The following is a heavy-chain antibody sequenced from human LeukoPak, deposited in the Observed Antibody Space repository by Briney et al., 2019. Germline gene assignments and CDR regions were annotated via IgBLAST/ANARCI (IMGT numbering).Heavy chain of an antibody. V-gene: IGHV4-4*02. CDR3: ARVIGWLQKSYYFDY. CDR1: GFTFSTHAM. CDR2: IDHSGST. J-gene: IGHJ4*02. D-gene: IGHD5-12*01. Sequence: PGGSLRLSCAASGFTFSTHAMSWVRQPPGKGLEWIGEIDHSGSTNYNPSLKSRVTISVDKSKNQFSLKLSSVTAADTAVYYCARVIGWLQKSYYFDYWGQGTLVTVSS.